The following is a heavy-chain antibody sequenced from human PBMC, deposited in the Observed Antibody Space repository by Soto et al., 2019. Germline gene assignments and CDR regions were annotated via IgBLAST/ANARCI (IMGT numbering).Heavy chain of an antibody. J-gene: IGHJ4*02. CDR3: AGVVRIAGGQQHY. CDR2: INPNSGNT. CDR1: GYTFTSYD. D-gene: IGHD2-21*01. V-gene: IGHV1-8*01. Sequence: QVQLVQSGAEVKKPGASVKVSCKASGYTFTSYDINWVRQATGQGLEWMGWINPNSGNTGYAQKFKGGVPITRNTAKSKAYMELSSLVSEDTAVYYCAGVVRIAGGQQHYWGQGTLVTVSS.